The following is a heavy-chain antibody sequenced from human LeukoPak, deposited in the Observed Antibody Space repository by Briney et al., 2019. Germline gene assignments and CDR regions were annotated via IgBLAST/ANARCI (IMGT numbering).Heavy chain of an antibody. V-gene: IGHV3-7*01. J-gene: IGHJ4*02. CDR2: IKQDGTEK. CDR1: GFTFTTYW. Sequence: PGESLRLSCAASGFTFTTYWMSWVRQAPGKGLEWVANIKQDGTEKYYVDSVKGRFTISRDNAKNSLYLQMNSLRVEDTAVYYCARSDEWLRPSKFDYWGQGTLVTVSS. CDR3: ARSDEWLRPSKFDY. D-gene: IGHD5-12*01.